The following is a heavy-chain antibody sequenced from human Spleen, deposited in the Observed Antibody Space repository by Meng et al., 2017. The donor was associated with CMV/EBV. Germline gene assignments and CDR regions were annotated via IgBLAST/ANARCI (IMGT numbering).Heavy chain of an antibody. CDR2: ISYDENNK. CDR1: GFTFSSYA. D-gene: IGHD6-13*01. V-gene: IGHV3-30*14. CDR3: AREDHYSSSFDY. Sequence: GESLKISCAASGFTFSSYAMHWVRQAPGKGLEWVAVISYDENNKYYADSVKGRFTISRDNSKNTLYLQMNSLRAEDTAVYYCAREDHYSSSFDYWGQGTLVTVSS. J-gene: IGHJ4*02.